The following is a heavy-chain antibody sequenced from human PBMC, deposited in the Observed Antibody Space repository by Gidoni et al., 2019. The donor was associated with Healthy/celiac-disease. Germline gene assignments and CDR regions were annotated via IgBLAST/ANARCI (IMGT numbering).Heavy chain of an antibody. D-gene: IGHD5-12*01. V-gene: IGHV3-9*01. Sequence: EVQLVESGGGLVQPGRSLRLSCAASGFTFDDYAMHWVRQAPGKGLEGVSGISWNSGSIGYADSVKGRFTISRDNAKNSLYLQMNSLRAEDTALYYCAKDGATTGGFYYYYGMDVWGQGTTVTVSS. CDR2: ISWNSGSI. CDR1: GFTFDDYA. J-gene: IGHJ6*02. CDR3: AKDGATTGGFYYYYGMDV.